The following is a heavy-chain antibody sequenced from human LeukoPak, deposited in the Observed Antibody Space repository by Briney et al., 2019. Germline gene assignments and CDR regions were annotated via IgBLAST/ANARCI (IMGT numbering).Heavy chain of an antibody. CDR1: GGSISSSW. Sequence: PSETLSLTCTISGGSISSSWWNWIRQPAGKGLEWIGRVYTSGTTNYNPSLKSRVTVSIDTSRSQFSLKLTSVTAADTAVYYCARGGSTNGNNWLAPWGQGTLVTVSS. CDR2: VYTSGTT. CDR3: ARGGSTNGNNWLAP. V-gene: IGHV4-4*07. D-gene: IGHD2-8*01. J-gene: IGHJ5*02.